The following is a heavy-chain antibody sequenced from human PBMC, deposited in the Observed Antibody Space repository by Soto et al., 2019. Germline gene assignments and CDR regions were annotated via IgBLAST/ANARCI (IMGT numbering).Heavy chain of an antibody. CDR3: AREGRVQLSYGGYYFDY. D-gene: IGHD5-18*01. CDR1: GFTFSSYA. CDR2: ISSDGTNK. V-gene: IGHV3-30-3*01. J-gene: IGHJ4*02. Sequence: QVQLVESGGGVVQPGRSLRLSCAASGFTFSSYAMHWVRQAPGKGLEWVAVISSDGTNKYYADSVKGRFTISRDNSKNTQSLQMNILRAKDTAVYSCAREGRVQLSYGGYYFDYWGQGTLVTVSS.